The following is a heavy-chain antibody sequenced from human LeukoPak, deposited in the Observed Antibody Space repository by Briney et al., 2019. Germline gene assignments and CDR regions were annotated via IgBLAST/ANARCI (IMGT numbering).Heavy chain of an antibody. CDR2: INHSGST. D-gene: IGHD3-22*01. Sequence: SETLSLTCAVYGGSFSGYYWSWIRQPPGKGLEWIGEINHSGSTNYNPSLKSRVTISVDTSKNQFSLKLSSVTAADTAVYYCARSSGYLRRFDYWGQGTLVTVSS. V-gene: IGHV4-34*01. J-gene: IGHJ4*02. CDR3: ARSSGYLRRFDY. CDR1: GGSFSGYY.